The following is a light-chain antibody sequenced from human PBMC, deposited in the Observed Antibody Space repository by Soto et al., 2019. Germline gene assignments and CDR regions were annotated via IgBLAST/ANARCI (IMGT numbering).Light chain of an antibody. J-gene: IGLJ1*01. CDR2: DVN. CDR1: SSDVGGYNL. CDR3: SSYNSSRTIPYV. V-gene: IGLV2-14*01. Sequence: QSALTQPASVSGSPGQSITISCTGTSSDVGGYNLVSWYQQYPDKAPKLMIFDVNTRPSGVSNRFSGSKSGNTASLTISGLHAEDEADYYGSSYNSSRTIPYVFGTGTKLTVL.